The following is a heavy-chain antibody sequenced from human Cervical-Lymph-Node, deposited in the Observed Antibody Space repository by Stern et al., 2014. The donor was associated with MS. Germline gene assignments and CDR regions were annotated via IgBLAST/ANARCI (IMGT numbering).Heavy chain of an antibody. CDR2: LSYDGSNE. J-gene: IGHJ6*02. CDR3: AKERSISKNYYHAMDV. V-gene: IGHV3-30*18. CDR1: GFTFSSYG. Sequence: QVQLVESGGGVVQPGRSLRLSCAVSGFTFSSYGMHWVRQAPGKGMEFVGVLSYDGSNEYYADYVKGRFTISRDNSKNTLYLQMNSLRAEDTAVYFCAKERSISKNYYHAMDVWGQGTTVTVSS. D-gene: IGHD4-11*01.